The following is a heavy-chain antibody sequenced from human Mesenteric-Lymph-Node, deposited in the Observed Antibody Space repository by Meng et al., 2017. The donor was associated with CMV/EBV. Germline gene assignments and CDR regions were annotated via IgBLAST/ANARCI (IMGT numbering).Heavy chain of an antibody. D-gene: IGHD5-18*01. Sequence: GSLRLSCTVSGGSISSSSYYWGWIRQPPGKGLEWIGYIYYSGSTNYNPSLKSRVTISVDTSKNQFSLKLSSVTAADTAVYYCARTDTAMVTGGMDVWGQGTTVTVSS. CDR1: GGSISSSSYY. CDR3: ARTDTAMVTGGMDV. J-gene: IGHJ6*02. CDR2: IYYSGST. V-gene: IGHV4-61*05.